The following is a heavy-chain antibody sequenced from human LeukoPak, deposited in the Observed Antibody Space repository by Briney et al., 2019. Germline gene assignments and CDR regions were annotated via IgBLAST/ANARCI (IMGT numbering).Heavy chain of an antibody. J-gene: IGHJ4*02. CDR3: ARDLEVVAAVLDY. Sequence: GGSLRLPCAASGFTFGSYSMNWVRQAPGKGLEWVSSISSSSSYIYYADSVKGRFTISRDNAKNSLYLQMNSLRAEDTAVYYCARDLEVVAAVLDYWGQGTLVTVSS. D-gene: IGHD2-15*01. V-gene: IGHV3-21*01. CDR2: ISSSSSYI. CDR1: GFTFGSYS.